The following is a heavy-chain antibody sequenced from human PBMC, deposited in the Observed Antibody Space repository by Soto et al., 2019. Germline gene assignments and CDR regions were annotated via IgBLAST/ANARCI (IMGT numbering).Heavy chain of an antibody. V-gene: IGHV4-4*02. CDR2: IYHSGST. J-gene: IGHJ6*02. Sequence: QVQLQESGPGLVKPSGTLSLTCAVSGGSISSSNWWSWVRQPPGKGLEWIGEIYHSGSTNYNPSLRGRVTISVDTSKNQFSLKLSSVTAADTAVYYCASVRGGSYYAMDVWGQGTTVTVSS. CDR3: ASVRGGSYYAMDV. D-gene: IGHD3-10*02. CDR1: GGSISSSNW.